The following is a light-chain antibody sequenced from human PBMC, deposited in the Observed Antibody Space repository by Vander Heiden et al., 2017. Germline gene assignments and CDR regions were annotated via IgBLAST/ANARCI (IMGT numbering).Light chain of an antibody. J-gene: IGKJ4*01. V-gene: IGKV1-27*01. CDR3: LDYASAALS. CDR1: QGISNY. Sequence: DIQMTQSPSSLSASVGDRVTITCRASQGISNYLAWYQQKPGTSPKFLIYGASTLQSGVPSRFSASGSGTYFTLTITNLQPEDVATYYCLDYASAALSFGGGTKAEI. CDR2: GAS.